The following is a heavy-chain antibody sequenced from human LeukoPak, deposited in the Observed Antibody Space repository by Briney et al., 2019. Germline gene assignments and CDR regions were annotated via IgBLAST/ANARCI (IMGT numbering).Heavy chain of an antibody. CDR1: GYTFTGYY. J-gene: IGHJ4*02. CDR2: INPNSGGT. CDR3: ASEAYCSGGSCSAYFDY. V-gene: IGHV1-2*02. Sequence: ASVKVSCKASGYTFTGYYMHWVRQAPGQGLEWMGWINPNSGGTNYAQKFQGRVTMTRDTPISTAYMELSRLRSDDTAVYYCASEAYCSGGSCSAYFDYWGQGTLVTVSS. D-gene: IGHD2-15*01.